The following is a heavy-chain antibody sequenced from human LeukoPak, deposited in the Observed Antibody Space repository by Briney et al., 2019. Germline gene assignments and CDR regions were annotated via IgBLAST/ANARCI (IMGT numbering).Heavy chain of an antibody. V-gene: IGHV3-23*01. CDR2: ISGRADST. CDR3: AKLTVATFRSLFDS. D-gene: IGHD5-12*01. CDR1: GFIFSSYA. Sequence: GESLRLSCVDSGFIFSSYAMTWVRQTPGKGLEWVSGISGRADSTYYADSVKGRFTISRDNSKNTLYLQMNSLRADDTAVYYCAKLTVATFRSLFDSWGQGTLVAVSS. J-gene: IGHJ4*02.